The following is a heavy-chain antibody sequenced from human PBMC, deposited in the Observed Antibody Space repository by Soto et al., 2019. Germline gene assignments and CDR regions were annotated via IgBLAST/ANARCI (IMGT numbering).Heavy chain of an antibody. V-gene: IGHV3-23*01. CDR3: AKMEGMDAWAYSFDY. CDR1: GFTFSDFA. CDR2: IYGGGNGP. D-gene: IGHD6-13*01. J-gene: IGHJ4*02. Sequence: EVQVLESGGGLVQPGGSLRLSCAATGFTFSDFAMSWVRQAPGKGLEWVSRIYGGGNGPHYADSVKGRVTISRDNSKNPLYLQMNRLRAEDTAVYYCAKMEGMDAWAYSFDYWGQGNLVTVSS.